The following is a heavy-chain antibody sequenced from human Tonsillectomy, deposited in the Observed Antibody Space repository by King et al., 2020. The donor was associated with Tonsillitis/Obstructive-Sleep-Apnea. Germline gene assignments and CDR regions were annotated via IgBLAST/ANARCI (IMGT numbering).Heavy chain of an antibody. V-gene: IGHV3-9*01. Sequence: VQLVESGGDLVQPGRSLRLSCAASGFTFDDYAMHWVRQAPGKGLEWVSGISWNSGIIDYADSVKGRFTISRDNDKNSLYLEMTSLRAEDTAFYHCAKDGSSEAYWYFDLWGRGTLVTVSS. CDR1: GFTFDDYA. CDR3: AKDGSSEAYWYFDL. J-gene: IGHJ2*01. CDR2: ISWNSGII.